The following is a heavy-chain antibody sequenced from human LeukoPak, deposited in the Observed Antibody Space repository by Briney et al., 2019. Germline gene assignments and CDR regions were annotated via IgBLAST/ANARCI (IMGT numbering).Heavy chain of an antibody. Sequence: PGGSLRLSCAASGFTFSDYYMSWIRQVPGKGLEWVSYIGRSGTTIHYADSVKGRFTISWDNAKKSLYLQMNSLRAEDTAVYYCARSGKIYFDWLLYYWGQGTLVTVSS. D-gene: IGHD3-9*01. CDR2: IGRSGTTI. CDR3: ARSGKIYFDWLLYY. J-gene: IGHJ4*02. CDR1: GFTFSDYY. V-gene: IGHV3-11*04.